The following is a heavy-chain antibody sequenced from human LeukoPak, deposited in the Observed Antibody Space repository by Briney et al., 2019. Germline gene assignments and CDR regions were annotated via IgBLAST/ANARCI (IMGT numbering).Heavy chain of an antibody. CDR2: INAGNGNT. D-gene: IGHD2/OR15-2a*01. Sequence: ASVKVSCKASGYTFTSYAMHWVRQAPGQRLEWMGWINAGNGNTKYSQKFRGRVTITRDTSASTAYMELSSLRSEDTAVYYCARGAWFYFEFDYWGQGTLVTVSS. CDR3: ARGAWFYFEFDY. J-gene: IGHJ4*02. CDR1: GYTFTSYA. V-gene: IGHV1-3*01.